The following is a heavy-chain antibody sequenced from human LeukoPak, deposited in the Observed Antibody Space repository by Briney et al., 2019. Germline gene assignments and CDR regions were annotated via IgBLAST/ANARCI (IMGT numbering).Heavy chain of an antibody. CDR1: GYTFTSYG. J-gene: IGHJ1*01. V-gene: IGHV1-18*01. CDR3: ARDREGRDYCDSSGYGYFQH. D-gene: IGHD3-22*01. CDR2: ISAYNGNT. Sequence: GASVKVSCKASGYTFTSYGISWVRQAPGQGLEWMGWISAYNGNTNYAQKLQGRVTMTTDTSTSTAYVELRSLRSDDTAVYYCARDREGRDYCDSSGYGYFQHWGQGTLVAVSS.